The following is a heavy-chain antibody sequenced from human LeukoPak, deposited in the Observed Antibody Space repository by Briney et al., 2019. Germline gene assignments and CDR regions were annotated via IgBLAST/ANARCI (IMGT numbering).Heavy chain of an antibody. V-gene: IGHV4-34*01. D-gene: IGHD6-13*01. Sequence: SETLSLTCAVYGGSFSGYYWSWIRQPPGKGLEWIWEINHSGSTNYNPSLKSRVTISVDTCKNQLSLKLSSVTAADTAVYYCARGRGSSSWYRCYFDYWGQGTLVTVSS. J-gene: IGHJ4*02. CDR2: INHSGST. CDR3: ARGRGSSSWYRCYFDY. CDR1: GGSFSGYY.